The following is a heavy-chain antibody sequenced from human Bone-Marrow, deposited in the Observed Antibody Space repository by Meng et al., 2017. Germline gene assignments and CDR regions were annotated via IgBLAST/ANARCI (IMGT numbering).Heavy chain of an antibody. CDR1: GGSISSGGYY. J-gene: IGHJ5*02. V-gene: IGHV4-31*01. D-gene: IGHD3-16*01. CDR3: ARDIRQGGNIWFDP. CDR2: IYYSGTT. Sequence: HVHPQDPGPGVVMPSQALFLTCTVAGGSISSGGYYWSWIRQHPGKGLEWIGYIYYSGTTYYNPSLSSLVTISVDTSKNQFSLNLSSVTAADTAVYYCARDIRQGGNIWFDPWGQGTLVTVSS.